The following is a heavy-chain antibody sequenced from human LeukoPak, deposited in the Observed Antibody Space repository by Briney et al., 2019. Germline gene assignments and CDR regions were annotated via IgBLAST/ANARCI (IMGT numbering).Heavy chain of an antibody. CDR3: ARYDSSGYYYVRPFAY. V-gene: IGHV3-48*01. D-gene: IGHD3-22*01. Sequence: GGSLRLSCAASGFTFSSYSMNWVRQAPGKGLEWVSYISSSSSTIYYADSVKGRFTISRDNAKNSLYLQMNSLRAEDTAVYYCARYDSSGYYYVRPFAYWGQGTLVTVSS. J-gene: IGHJ4*02. CDR2: ISSSSSTI. CDR1: GFTFSSYS.